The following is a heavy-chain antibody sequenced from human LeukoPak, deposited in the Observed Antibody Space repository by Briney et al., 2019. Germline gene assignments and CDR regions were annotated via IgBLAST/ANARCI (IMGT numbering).Heavy chain of an antibody. CDR1: GFTFNNYN. J-gene: IGHJ4*02. D-gene: IGHD3-10*01. CDR2: IRYDGSNK. CDR3: AKDLWFGELTIDY. V-gene: IGHV3-30*02. Sequence: PGGSLRLSCATSGFTFNNYNMNWVRQAPGKGLEWVAFIRYDGSNKYYADSVKGRFTISRDNSKNTLYLQMNSLRAEDTAVYYCAKDLWFGELTIDYWGQGTLVTVSS.